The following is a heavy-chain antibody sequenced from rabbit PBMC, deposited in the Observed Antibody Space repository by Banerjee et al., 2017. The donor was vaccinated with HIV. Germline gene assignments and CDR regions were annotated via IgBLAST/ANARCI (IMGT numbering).Heavy chain of an antibody. CDR3: ARDLAGVIGWNFNL. V-gene: IGHV1S45*01. Sequence: QEQLVESGGGLVQPEGSLTLTCTASGFSFSNKYVMCWVRQAPGKGLEWIACINTSSGNTVYASWAKGRFTISKTSSTVTLQMTSLTAADTATYFCARDLAGVIGWNFNLWGQGTLVTVS. CDR2: INTSSGNT. D-gene: IGHD4-1*01. J-gene: IGHJ4*01. CDR1: GFSFSNKYV.